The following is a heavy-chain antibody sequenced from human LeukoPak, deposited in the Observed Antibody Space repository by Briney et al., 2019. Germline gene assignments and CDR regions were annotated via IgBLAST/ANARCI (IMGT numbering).Heavy chain of an antibody. Sequence: SQTLSLTCDISGDSVSSNSVAWSWIRQSPSRGLEWLGRTFYRTKWHSDYAVSLQSRITINSDTSKNQFSLHVSSVTPEDTAVYYCARTVTTSRSAQFDFWGQGILVTVSS. CDR1: GDSVSSNSVA. CDR2: TFYRTKWHS. D-gene: IGHD2-2*01. J-gene: IGHJ4*02. CDR3: ARTVTTSRSAQFDF. V-gene: IGHV6-1*01.